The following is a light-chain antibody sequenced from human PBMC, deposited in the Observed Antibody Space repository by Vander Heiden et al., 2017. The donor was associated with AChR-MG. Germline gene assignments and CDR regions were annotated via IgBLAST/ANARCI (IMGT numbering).Light chain of an antibody. Sequence: SYELTQPLSVSVALGPTARISCGGNNIGSKNVPWYQHKPGQAPVLVIYRDSNRPSGIPERFSGSNSGNTSTLTISRAQAGDEADYYCQVWDSSTLLFGGGTKLTVL. CDR3: QVWDSSTLL. CDR1: NIGSKN. CDR2: RDS. J-gene: IGLJ2*01. V-gene: IGLV3-9*01.